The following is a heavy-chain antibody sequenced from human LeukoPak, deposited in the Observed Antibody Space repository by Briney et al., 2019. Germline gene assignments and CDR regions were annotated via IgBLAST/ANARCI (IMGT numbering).Heavy chain of an antibody. Sequence: GGSLRLSCAASGFTFSSYGMHWVRQAPGKGLEWVAVIWYDGSNKYYADSVKGRFTISRDNSKNTLYLQMNSLRAEDTAGYYCARDRRGYDSSYFDYWGQGTLVTVSS. D-gene: IGHD5-12*01. CDR1: GFTFSSYG. V-gene: IGHV3-33*01. CDR3: ARDRRGYDSSYFDY. J-gene: IGHJ4*02. CDR2: IWYDGSNK.